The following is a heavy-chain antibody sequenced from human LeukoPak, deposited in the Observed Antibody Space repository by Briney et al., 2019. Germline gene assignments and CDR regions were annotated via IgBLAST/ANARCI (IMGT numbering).Heavy chain of an antibody. Sequence: GGSLRLSCTASGFTFSIFAMRWVRQAPGKGLEWVSTISGGNTYYADSVKGRFPISRDNSKNTLYLHMNSLRADDTAIYYCAKDEDYGRTHAHYWGQGTLVTVSS. CDR2: ISGGNT. CDR1: GFTFSIFA. J-gene: IGHJ4*02. CDR3: AKDEDYGRTHAHY. V-gene: IGHV3-23*01. D-gene: IGHD4-17*01.